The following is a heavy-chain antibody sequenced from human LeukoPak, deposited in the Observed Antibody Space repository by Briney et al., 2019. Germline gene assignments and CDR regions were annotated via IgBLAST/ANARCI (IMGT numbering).Heavy chain of an antibody. CDR3: AREYSSSWYPFDY. CDR2: ISSSSSYI. V-gene: IGHV3-21*01. Sequence: GGSLRLSCAASGFTFSSYSMNWVRQAPGKGLEWVSSISSSSSYIYYADSLKGRFTISRDSTKNSLYLQMNSLRAEDTAVYYCAREYSSSWYPFDYWGQGTLVTVSS. D-gene: IGHD6-13*01. CDR1: GFTFSSYS. J-gene: IGHJ4*02.